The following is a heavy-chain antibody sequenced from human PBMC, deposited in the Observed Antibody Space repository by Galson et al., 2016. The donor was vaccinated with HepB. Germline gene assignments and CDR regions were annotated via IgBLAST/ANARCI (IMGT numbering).Heavy chain of an antibody. J-gene: IGHJ4*02. V-gene: IGHV4-59*01. CDR1: GASISDYY. CDR2: NHYSGNP. Sequence: SETLSLTCTVSGASISDYYWSWIRRSPGKGLEWIGYNHYSGNPTYNPSLKSRVTVSVDTSKNQFSLMLSSVTAADTAVYYCAGRRGESGTFYYWGQGSLVTVSS. D-gene: IGHD3-10*01. CDR3: AGRRGESGTFYY.